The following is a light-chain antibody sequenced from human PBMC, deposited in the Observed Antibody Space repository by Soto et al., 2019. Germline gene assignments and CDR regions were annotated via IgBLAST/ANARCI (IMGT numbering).Light chain of an antibody. CDR3: QQYNNWPPPWT. J-gene: IGKJ1*01. CDR2: GAS. V-gene: IGKV3-15*01. Sequence: EIVMTQSPATLSVSPRERVTLSCRASQSVGSNLAWYQQKPGQAPRLLIYGASTRATGVPARFSGSESGTEFTLTISSLQSEDFAVYYCQQYNNWPPPWTFGQGTKVEIK. CDR1: QSVGSN.